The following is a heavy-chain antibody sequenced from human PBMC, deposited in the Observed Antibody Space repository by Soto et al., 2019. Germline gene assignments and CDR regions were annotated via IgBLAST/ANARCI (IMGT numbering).Heavy chain of an antibody. CDR2: ISGYNGNT. CDR1: GYIFTSYG. Sequence: ASVKVSCKASGYIFTSYGIHWVRQAPGQGLEWMGWISGYNGNTNYAQKLQGRVVMTTEISTNTVYLELRSLRSDDTAVYYCGRCRTDSYAMDVWGQGTTVTVSS. V-gene: IGHV1-18*01. CDR3: GRCRTDSYAMDV. J-gene: IGHJ6*02.